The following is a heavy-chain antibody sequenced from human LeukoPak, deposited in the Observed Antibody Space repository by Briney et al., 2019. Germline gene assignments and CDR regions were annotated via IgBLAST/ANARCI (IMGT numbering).Heavy chain of an antibody. CDR2: IYHSGST. D-gene: IGHD4-11*01. Sequence: SETLSLTCAVSGYSISSGYYWSWIRQPPGKGLEWIGSIYHSGSTYYNPSLKSRVTISVDTSKNQFSLKLSSVTAADTAVYYCARRGLQTPFDYWGQGTLVTVSS. CDR1: GYSISSGYY. CDR3: ARRGLQTPFDY. J-gene: IGHJ4*02. V-gene: IGHV4-38-2*01.